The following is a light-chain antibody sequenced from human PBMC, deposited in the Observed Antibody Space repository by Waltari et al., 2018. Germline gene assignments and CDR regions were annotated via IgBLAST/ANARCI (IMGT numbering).Light chain of an antibody. CDR1: QSVSSN. Sequence: EIVMTHSPATISVSPGERATLSCRASQSVSSNLAWYQQKPGQAPRLLIYGASTRATGIPARFSGSGSGTEFTLTISSLQSEDFAVYYCQQYNNWPLTFGGGTKVEIK. V-gene: IGKV3-15*01. J-gene: IGKJ4*01. CDR3: QQYNNWPLT. CDR2: GAS.